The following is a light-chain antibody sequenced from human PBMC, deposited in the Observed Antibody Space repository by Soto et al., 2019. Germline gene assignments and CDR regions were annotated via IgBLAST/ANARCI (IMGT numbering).Light chain of an antibody. V-gene: IGKV3-20*01. Sequence: EIVLTQSPGTLSLSPGETATLSYRASQSVSSSKLAWYRQTPGQAPRVIIYGASSRATGVPDRFSGSGSGTEFTLTVRSLQSEDFAVYYCKHYHGWPITFGQGTRLEI. J-gene: IGKJ5*01. CDR2: GAS. CDR1: QSVSSSK. CDR3: KHYHGWPIT.